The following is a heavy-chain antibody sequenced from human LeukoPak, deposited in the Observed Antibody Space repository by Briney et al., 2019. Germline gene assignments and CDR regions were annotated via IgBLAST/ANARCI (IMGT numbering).Heavy chain of an antibody. CDR3: AKDTGRMTTVTADNY. CDR1: GFTFSSYG. Sequence: GGSLRLSCAASGFTFSSYGMSWVRQAPGKGLEWVSAISGSGGSTYYADSVKGRFTISRDNSKNTLYLQMNSLRAEDTAVYYCAKDTGRMTTVTADNYWGQGTLVTVSS. D-gene: IGHD4-17*01. CDR2: ISGSGGST. J-gene: IGHJ4*02. V-gene: IGHV3-23*01.